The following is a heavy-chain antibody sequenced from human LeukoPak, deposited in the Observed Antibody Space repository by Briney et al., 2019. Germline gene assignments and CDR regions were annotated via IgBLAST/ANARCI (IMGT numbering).Heavy chain of an antibody. CDR3: ARDQVDQRYYGSGSKRRDYYGMDV. J-gene: IGHJ6*02. D-gene: IGHD3-10*01. CDR2: IYSGGST. CDR1: GFTVSSNY. V-gene: IGHV3-66*01. Sequence: GGSLRLSCAASGFTVSSNYMSWVRQAPGKGLEWVSVIYSGGSTYYADSVKGRFTISRDNSKNPLYLQMNSLRAEDTAVYYCARDQVDQRYYGSGSKRRDYYGMDVWGQGTTVTVSS.